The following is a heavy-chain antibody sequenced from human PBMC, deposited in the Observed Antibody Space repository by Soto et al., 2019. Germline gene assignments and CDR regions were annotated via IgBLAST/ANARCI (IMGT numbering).Heavy chain of an antibody. V-gene: IGHV4-30-2*01. CDR2: IYHSGST. CDR3: ARGPPLGY. J-gene: IGHJ4*02. Sequence: TLSLTCSVFGGPINSVGYSWSWIRQPPGKGLECIGYIYHSGSTYYSPSLKSRVTISVDRSKNQFSLKLSSVTAADTAVYYCARGPPLGYWGQGTLVTVSS. CDR1: GGPINSVGYS.